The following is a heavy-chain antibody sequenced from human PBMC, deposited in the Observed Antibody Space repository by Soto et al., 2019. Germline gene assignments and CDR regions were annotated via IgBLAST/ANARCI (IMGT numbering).Heavy chain of an antibody. J-gene: IGHJ6*02. CDR2: IIPIFGTA. CDR1: GGTFSRYA. D-gene: IGHD2-2*01. CDR3: ASSYCISTSCPPYYRMDF. Sequence: APVQVPYKASGGTFSRYAISGVRQAPGQGLEWMGGIIPIFGTANYAQKFQGRVTITADESASTAYMELSSLRSEDTAVYYFASSYCISTSCPPYYRMDFWGQGTTVTVSS. V-gene: IGHV1-69*13.